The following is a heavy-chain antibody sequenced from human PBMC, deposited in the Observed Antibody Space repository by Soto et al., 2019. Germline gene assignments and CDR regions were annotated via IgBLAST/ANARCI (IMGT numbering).Heavy chain of an antibody. D-gene: IGHD4-17*01. CDR2: MNPNSGNT. J-gene: IGHJ4*02. CDR3: ERGRGGYGDYTD. CDR1: GYTFTTYD. V-gene: IGHV1-8*01. Sequence: QAQLVQSGAEVKKPGASVKVSCKASGYTFTTYDINWVGQAAGQGPEWMGWMNPNSGNTDYAQKLQGRVTMTRDTSISTAYLELSSLRSEDTAVYYCERGRGGYGDYTDWGQGTLVTVSS.